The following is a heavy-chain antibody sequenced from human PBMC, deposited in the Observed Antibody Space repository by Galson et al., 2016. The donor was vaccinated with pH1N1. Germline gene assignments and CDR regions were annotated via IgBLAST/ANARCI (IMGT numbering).Heavy chain of an antibody. J-gene: IGHJ4*02. CDR3: ARLSRYCNGGSCFAFDY. V-gene: IGHV5-51*01. D-gene: IGHD2-15*01. Sequence: QSGAEVKKPGESLKISCKGSGYSFTSYWIAWVRQMPGKGLEWMGIIYPGDSDTRYSPSFQGQVTISADKSITTAYLQWSSLKASDSGMYYCARLSRYCNGGSCFAFDYWGQGALVSVSS. CDR1: GYSFTSYW. CDR2: IYPGDSDT.